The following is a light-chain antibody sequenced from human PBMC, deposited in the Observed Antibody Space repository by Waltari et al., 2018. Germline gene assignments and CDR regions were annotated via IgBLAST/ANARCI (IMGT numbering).Light chain of an antibody. CDR3: MQSLQTLWT. V-gene: IGKV2-28*01. CDR1: QSLLHRNGTNY. CDR2: LGS. J-gene: IGKJ1*01. Sequence: DIVVTQSPLSLRVTPGEPASISRRSSQSLLHRNGTNYLDWYLQKPGQSPQLLIYLGSNRASGVPDRFSGSGSGTDFTLRISRVEAEDVGVYYCMQSLQTLWTFGPGTKVEIK.